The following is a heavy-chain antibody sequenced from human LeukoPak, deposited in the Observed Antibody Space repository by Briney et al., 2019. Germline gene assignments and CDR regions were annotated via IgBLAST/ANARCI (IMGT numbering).Heavy chain of an antibody. D-gene: IGHD6-13*01. Sequence: QSGGSLRLSCAASGFTVSNNWMHWVRQAPGKGLVWVSRINSDGTSTSYAESVKGRFTISRDNAKNTLYLQMNSLRAEDTAVYYCVRDGSSWSNWFDPWGQGTLVTVSS. J-gene: IGHJ5*02. CDR1: GFTVSNNW. CDR3: VRDGSSWSNWFDP. V-gene: IGHV3-74*01. CDR2: INSDGTST.